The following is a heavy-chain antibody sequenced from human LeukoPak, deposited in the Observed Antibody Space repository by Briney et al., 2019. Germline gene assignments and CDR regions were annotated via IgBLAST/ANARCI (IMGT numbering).Heavy chain of an antibody. CDR1: GFTFSNYG. CDR2: ISFDGNDK. Sequence: PGGSLRLSCAASGFTFSNYGMQWVRQAPGKGLEWVAVISFDGNDKHYADSVKGRFTISRDNSKNTLYLQMNSLRAEDTAVYYCAKNSGMGGGAFDIWGQGTMVTVSS. D-gene: IGHD1-26*01. CDR3: AKNSGMGGGAFDI. V-gene: IGHV3-30*18. J-gene: IGHJ3*02.